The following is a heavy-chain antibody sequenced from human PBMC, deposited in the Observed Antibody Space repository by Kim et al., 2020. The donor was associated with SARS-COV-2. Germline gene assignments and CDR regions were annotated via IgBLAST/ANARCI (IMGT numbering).Heavy chain of an antibody. CDR3: ARQPTKGYCSSTTCDWFDP. V-gene: IGHV4-39*01. Sequence: RRVTISVDTSKNQFSLKLSSVTAADTAVYYCARQPTKGYCSSTTCDWFDPWGQGTLVTVSS. D-gene: IGHD2-2*01. J-gene: IGHJ5*02.